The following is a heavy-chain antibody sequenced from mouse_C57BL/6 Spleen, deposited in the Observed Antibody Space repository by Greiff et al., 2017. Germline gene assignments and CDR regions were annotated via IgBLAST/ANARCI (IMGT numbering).Heavy chain of an antibody. D-gene: IGHD2-2*01. J-gene: IGHJ3*01. CDR3: ARPKYGYGGPWFAY. CDR1: GYTFTSYW. CDR2: IYPGSGST. V-gene: IGHV1-55*01. Sequence: QVQLQQPGAELVKPGASVKMSCKASGYTFTSYWITWVKQRPGQSLEWIGDIYPGSGSTNYNEKFKSKATLTVDTSSSTAYMQLSSLTSEDSAVYYCARPKYGYGGPWFAYWGQGTLVTVSA.